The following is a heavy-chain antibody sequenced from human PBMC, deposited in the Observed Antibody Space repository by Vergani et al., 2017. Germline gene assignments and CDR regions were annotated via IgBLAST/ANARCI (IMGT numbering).Heavy chain of an antibody. CDR2: IYYSGST. CDR1: GGSVSSGSYY. V-gene: IGHV4-61*01. Sequence: QVQLPESGPGLVKPSETLSLTCTVSGGSVSSGSYYWSWIRQPPGKGLEWIGYIYYSGSTNYNPSLKSRVTISVDTSKNQFSLRLNSVTAADTAVYYCAREEIAVATFDFWGQGTLVTVSS. D-gene: IGHD6-19*01. J-gene: IGHJ4*02. CDR3: AREEIAVATFDF.